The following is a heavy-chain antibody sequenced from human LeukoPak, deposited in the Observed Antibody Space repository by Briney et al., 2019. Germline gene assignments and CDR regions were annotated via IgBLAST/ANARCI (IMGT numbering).Heavy chain of an antibody. J-gene: IGHJ4*02. V-gene: IGHV3-23*01. CDR1: GFTFRSHA. Sequence: GGSLRLSCVGSGFTFRSHAMSWVRQAPEKGLEFVSGIYENGGTTYYADSVKGRFSSSRDNSKNTLYLQMDSLRGEDTAVYYCAKDFRIGYSAHFDYWGQGALVTVSS. D-gene: IGHD2-21*01. CDR3: AKDFRIGYSAHFDY. CDR2: IYENGGTT.